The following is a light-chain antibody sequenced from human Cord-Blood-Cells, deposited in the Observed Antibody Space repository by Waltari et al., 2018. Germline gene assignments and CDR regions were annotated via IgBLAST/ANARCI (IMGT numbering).Light chain of an antibody. CDR3: QQYGSSPLT. CDR1: QSVSSSY. V-gene: IGKV3-20*01. CDR2: GAS. J-gene: IGKJ4*01. Sequence: IVLTQSPGTLSLSPGERANLSCRASQSVSSSYLAWYQQKPGQAPRLLIYGASSRATGIPDRFSGRWSGTDFTLTISRLEPEDFAVYYCQQYGSSPLTFGGGTKVEIK.